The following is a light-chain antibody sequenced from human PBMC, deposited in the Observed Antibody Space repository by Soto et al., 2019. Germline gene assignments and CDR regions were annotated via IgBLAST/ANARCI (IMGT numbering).Light chain of an antibody. V-gene: IGKV3-20*01. CDR2: GTS. CDR3: QQYDSSPSFT. J-gene: IGKJ3*01. Sequence: EIVLTQSPGTLSLSPGERATLSCRASQSVSSSYLAWYQQQPGQAPRLLIYGTSSRANGIPDRFSGSGSGTDFTLTISRLEPEDVAVYYCQQYDSSPSFTFGPGTKVDIK. CDR1: QSVSSSY.